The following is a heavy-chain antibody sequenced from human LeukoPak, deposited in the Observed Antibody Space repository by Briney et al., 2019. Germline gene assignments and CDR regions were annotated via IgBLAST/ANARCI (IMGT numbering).Heavy chain of an antibody. CDR2: IWYDGSNK. CDR3: ARLPTFYYDSSHYRYDY. V-gene: IGHV3-33*01. J-gene: IGHJ4*02. CDR1: GFTFSSYG. D-gene: IGHD3-9*01. Sequence: GGSLRLSCAASGFTFSSYGMHWVRQAPGKGLEWVAVIWYDGSNKYYADSVKGRFTISRDNSKNTLYLQMNSLRAEDTAVYYCARLPTFYYDSSHYRYDYWGQGTLVTVSS.